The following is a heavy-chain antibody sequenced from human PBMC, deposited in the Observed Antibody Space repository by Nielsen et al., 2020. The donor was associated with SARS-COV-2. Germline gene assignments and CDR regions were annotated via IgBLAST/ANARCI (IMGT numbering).Heavy chain of an antibody. V-gene: IGHV1-18*01. CDR1: GYTFTSYG. D-gene: IGHD5-18*01. CDR3: ARDRGYSYGATSYYYYGMDV. Sequence: ASVKVSCKASGYTFTSYGISWVRQAPGQGLEWMGWISAYNGNTNYAQKLQGRVTMTTDTSTSTAYMELRSLRSDDTAVYYCARDRGYSYGATSYYYYGMDVWGQGTLVTVSS. J-gene: IGHJ6*02. CDR2: ISAYNGNT.